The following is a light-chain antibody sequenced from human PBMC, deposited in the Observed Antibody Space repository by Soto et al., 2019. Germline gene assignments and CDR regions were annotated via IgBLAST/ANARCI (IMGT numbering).Light chain of an antibody. CDR2: RNN. CDR3: AAWDDGLRV. Sequence: QSVLTQPPSASGTPGQRVTISCSGSSSNIGSNYVYWYQQLPGTAPKLLIYRNNQRPSGVPDRFSGSKSGTSASLAISGLRSEEEADYYCAAWDDGLRVFGGGTQLPVL. CDR1: SSNIGSNY. V-gene: IGLV1-47*01. J-gene: IGLJ2*01.